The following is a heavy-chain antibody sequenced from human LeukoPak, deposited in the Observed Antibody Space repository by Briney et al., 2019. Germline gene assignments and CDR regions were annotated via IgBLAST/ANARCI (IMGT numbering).Heavy chain of an antibody. J-gene: IGHJ4*02. D-gene: IGHD1-26*01. CDR2: IRYDGTNK. V-gene: IGHV3-30*02. CDR3: AKDPWEVGATSEIDY. CDR1: GFTFSSYG. Sequence: PGGSLRLSCAASGFTFSSYGMHWVRQAPGKGLEWVAFIRYDGTNKYYADSVNGRFTISRDNSKNTLYLQMNSLRAEDTAVYYCAKDPWEVGATSEIDYWGQGTLVTVSS.